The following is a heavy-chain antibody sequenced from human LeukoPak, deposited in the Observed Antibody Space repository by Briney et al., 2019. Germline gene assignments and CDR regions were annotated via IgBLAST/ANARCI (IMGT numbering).Heavy chain of an antibody. CDR2: INHSGST. CDR3: ARHRYGSGSYAYYYGMDV. J-gene: IGHJ6*02. V-gene: IGHV4-34*01. CDR1: GGSLSDGSFSDYY. D-gene: IGHD3-10*01. Sequence: SETLSLTCAVYGGSLSDGSFSDYYWSWIRQSPGQGLEWIGEINHSGSTNYNPSLKSRVIISVDTSKNQFSLKLSSVTAADTAVYYRARHRYGSGSYAYYYGMDVWGQGTTVTVSS.